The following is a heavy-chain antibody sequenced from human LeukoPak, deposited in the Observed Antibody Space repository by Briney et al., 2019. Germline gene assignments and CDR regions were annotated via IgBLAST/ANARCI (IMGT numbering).Heavy chain of an antibody. CDR1: GFTFGNYT. J-gene: IGHJ4*02. Sequence: GGSLRLSCAASGFTFGNYTMNWVRQAPGKGLEWVSFISRSSNIYYADSVKGRFTISRDNAKNPLYLQMNSLRAEDTAVYYCARSLSVVTAYLDYWGQGMLVTVSS. CDR2: ISRSSNI. V-gene: IGHV3-21*01. CDR3: ARSLSVVTAYLDY. D-gene: IGHD2-21*02.